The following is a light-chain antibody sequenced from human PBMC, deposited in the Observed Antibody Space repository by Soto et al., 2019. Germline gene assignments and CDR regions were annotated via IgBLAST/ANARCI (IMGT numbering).Light chain of an antibody. CDR1: SSDVGSYNL. J-gene: IGLJ1*01. Sequence: QSALTQPASVSGSPGQSITISCTGTSSDVGSYNLVSWYQQHPGQAPKLMIYEGSKRPSGVSNRFSGSQSGNPASLTISGLQAEDEADYYCCSYAGSSTYVFGTGTKVTVL. V-gene: IGLV2-23*01. CDR3: CSYAGSSTYV. CDR2: EGS.